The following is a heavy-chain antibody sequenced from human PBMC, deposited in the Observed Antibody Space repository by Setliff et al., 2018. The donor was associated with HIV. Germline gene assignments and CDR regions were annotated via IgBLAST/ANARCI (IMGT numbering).Heavy chain of an antibody. CDR1: GYSISSGYY. D-gene: IGHD3-22*01. Sequence: KTSETLSLTCAVSGYSISSGYYWGWIRQPPGKGLEWIGSIYHSGSTYYNPSLKSRVTISVDTSKNQFSLKLSSVTAADTAVYYCARSTYYYDSSGYDAFDIWGQGTMVTVSS. CDR3: ARSTYYYDSSGYDAFDI. V-gene: IGHV4-38-2*01. J-gene: IGHJ3*02. CDR2: IYHSGST.